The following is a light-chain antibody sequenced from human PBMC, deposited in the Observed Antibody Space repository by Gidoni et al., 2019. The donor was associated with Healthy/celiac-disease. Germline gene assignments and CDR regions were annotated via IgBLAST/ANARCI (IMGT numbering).Light chain of an antibody. Sequence: QSSLTQPRSVSGSPGQSVTISCTGTSSDVGGYNYVSWYQHHPGKAPKLMIYDVSKRPSGVPDRFSGSKSGKTASLTSSGLQAEDEADYYCCSYAGSYTYVFGTGTKVTVL. J-gene: IGLJ1*01. CDR3: CSYAGSYTYV. V-gene: IGLV2-11*01. CDR1: SSDVGGYNY. CDR2: DVS.